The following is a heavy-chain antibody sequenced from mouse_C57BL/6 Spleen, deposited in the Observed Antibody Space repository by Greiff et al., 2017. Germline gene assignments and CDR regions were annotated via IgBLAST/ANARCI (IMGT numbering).Heavy chain of an antibody. CDR2: IYPGDGDT. CDR3: ARSSYYYAMDD. CDR1: GYAFSSYW. V-gene: IGHV1-80*01. J-gene: IGHJ4*01. Sequence: QVQLKESGAELVKPGASVKISCKASGYAFSSYWMNWVKQRPGKGLEWIGQIYPGDGDTNYNGKFKGKATLTADKSSSTAYMQLSSLTSEDSAVYCCARSSYYYAMDDWGQGASVTVSS.